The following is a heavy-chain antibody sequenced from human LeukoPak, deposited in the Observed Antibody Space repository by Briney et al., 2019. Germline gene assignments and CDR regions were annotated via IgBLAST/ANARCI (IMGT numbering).Heavy chain of an antibody. CDR2: IWFDGSKE. CDR3: ARDISWCFDY. Sequence: PGGSLRLSCAASGFTFSSYGMHWVRQAPGRGLEWVAFIWFDGSKEYYADSVKGRFAISRDNSKNTLYLQMNSLRAEDTAVYYCARDISWCFDYWGQGTLVTVSS. D-gene: IGHD2-8*02. J-gene: IGHJ4*02. V-gene: IGHV3-33*08. CDR1: GFTFSSYG.